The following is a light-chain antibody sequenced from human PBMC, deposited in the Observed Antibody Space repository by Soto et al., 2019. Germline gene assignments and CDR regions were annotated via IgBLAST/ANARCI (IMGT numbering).Light chain of an antibody. Sequence: EIVLTQSPGTLSSSPGERATLSCRASQSLTSTYLAWYQQKPGQAPRLLIYDVSRRATGIPDRFSGSGSGTDFTLTISRLESEDFALYYCQHYNSSPFTFGQGTKLEIK. CDR1: QSLTSTY. CDR2: DVS. J-gene: IGKJ2*01. V-gene: IGKV3-20*01. CDR3: QHYNSSPFT.